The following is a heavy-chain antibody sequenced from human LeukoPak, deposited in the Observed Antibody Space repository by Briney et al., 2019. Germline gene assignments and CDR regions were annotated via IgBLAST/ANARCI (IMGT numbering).Heavy chain of an antibody. CDR2: INPNSGGT. CDR1: GYTFTCYY. V-gene: IGHV1-2*02. D-gene: IGHD3-10*01. CDR3: ATNILVRDIINWFDP. J-gene: IGHJ5*02. Sequence: GASVKVSCKASGYTFTCYYMHWVRQAPGQGLEWMGWINPNSGGTNYAQKFQGRVTMTRDTSISTAYMELSSLRYDDTAVYYCATNILVRDIINWFDPWGQGTLVTVSS.